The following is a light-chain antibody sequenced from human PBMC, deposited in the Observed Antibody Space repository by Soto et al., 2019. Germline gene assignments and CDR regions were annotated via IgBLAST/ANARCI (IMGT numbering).Light chain of an antibody. CDR2: EVS. CDR3: TSYTSNTFVV. Sequence: QAVVTQPASVSGSPGQSITISCAGTNSDVGGFNYVSWYQHHPGKAPKLMIYEVSNRPSGVSNRFSGSKSGNTASLTISGLQAGDEADYYCTSYTSNTFVVFGGGTKLTVL. CDR1: NSDVGGFNY. J-gene: IGLJ2*01. V-gene: IGLV2-14*01.